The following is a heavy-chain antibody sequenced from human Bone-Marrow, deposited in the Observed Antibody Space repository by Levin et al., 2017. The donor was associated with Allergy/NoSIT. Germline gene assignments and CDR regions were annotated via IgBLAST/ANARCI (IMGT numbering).Heavy chain of an antibody. CDR3: ARVRGSRYFDWPSGYYYYYGMDV. J-gene: IGHJ6*02. V-gene: IGHV3-11*01. CDR1: GFTFSDYY. Sequence: GGSLRPSCAASGFTFSDYYMSWIRQAPGKGLEWVSYISSSGSTIYYADSVKGRFTISRDNAKNSLYLQMNSLRAEDTAVYYCARVRGSRYFDWPSGYYYYYGMDVWGQGTTVTVSS. D-gene: IGHD3-9*01. CDR2: ISSSGSTI.